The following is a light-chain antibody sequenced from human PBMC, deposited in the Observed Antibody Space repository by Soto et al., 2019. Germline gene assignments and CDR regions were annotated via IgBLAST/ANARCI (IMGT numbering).Light chain of an antibody. J-gene: IGKJ4*01. CDR2: TAS. CDR3: QERDRWPRAT. CDR1: QNVGLN. Sequence: EMVLTQSPATLSLSPGESATLSCRASQNVGLNFAWYQQKSGQPPRLLIHTASSRATGIPARFSGSGSRTDGILTIISLEPEDISVYYCQERDRWPRATFGGGTKVEMK. V-gene: IGKV3-11*01.